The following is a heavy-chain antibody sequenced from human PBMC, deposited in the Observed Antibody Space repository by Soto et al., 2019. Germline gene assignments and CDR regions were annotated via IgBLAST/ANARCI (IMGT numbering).Heavy chain of an antibody. V-gene: IGHV3-23*01. CDR1: GFTFNIYA. Sequence: LRLSCAASGFTFNIYAINWVRQAPGKGLEWVSAISVSVDSTHYADSVKGRFTISRDNYKNTVYLEMNSLRAEGTAVYYCAKVFTPEQGNYFDYWGQGTLVTVSS. J-gene: IGHJ4*02. CDR3: AKVFTPEQGNYFDY. D-gene: IGHD1-26*01. CDR2: ISVSVDST.